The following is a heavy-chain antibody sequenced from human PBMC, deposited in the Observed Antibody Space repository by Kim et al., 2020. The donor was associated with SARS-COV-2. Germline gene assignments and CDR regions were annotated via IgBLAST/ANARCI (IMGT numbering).Heavy chain of an antibody. CDR2: ISSNGRSI. V-gene: IGHV3-9*01. Sequence: GGSLRLSCAASGFTFGDYAMHWVRQAPGKGLEWVSGISSNGRSITYADSVKGRFTISRDNAKNSLYVQMNSLTAEDTALYYCAIDKGSYQWAFDYWDQGTLVTVSS. D-gene: IGHD1-26*01. J-gene: IGHJ4*02. CDR3: AIDKGSYQWAFDY. CDR1: GFTFGDYA.